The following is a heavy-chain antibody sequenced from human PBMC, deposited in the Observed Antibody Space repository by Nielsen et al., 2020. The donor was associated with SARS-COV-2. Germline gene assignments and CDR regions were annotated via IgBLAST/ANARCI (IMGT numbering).Heavy chain of an antibody. V-gene: IGHV4-30-4*01. J-gene: IGHJ5*02. D-gene: IGHD3-22*01. Sequence: RQAPGKGLEWVGYIYYSGSTYYNPSLKSRVTISVDTSKNQFSLKLSSVTAADTAVYYCARTYYYDSSGPKNYNWFDPWGQGTLVTVSS. CDR3: ARTYYYDSSGPKNYNWFDP. CDR2: IYYSGST.